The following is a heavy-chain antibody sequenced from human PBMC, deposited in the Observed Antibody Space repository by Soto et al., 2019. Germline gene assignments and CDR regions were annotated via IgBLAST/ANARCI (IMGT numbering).Heavy chain of an antibody. CDR3: ARGVDYGGNSAAFDI. Sequence: SETLSLTCIVSGGSISSYYWSWIRQPPGKGLEWIGYIYYSGSTNYNPSLKSRVTISVDTSKNQFSLKLGSVTAADTAVYYCARGVDYGGNSAAFDIWGQGTMVTVSS. CDR2: IYYSGST. J-gene: IGHJ3*02. CDR1: GGSISSYY. D-gene: IGHD4-17*01. V-gene: IGHV4-59*01.